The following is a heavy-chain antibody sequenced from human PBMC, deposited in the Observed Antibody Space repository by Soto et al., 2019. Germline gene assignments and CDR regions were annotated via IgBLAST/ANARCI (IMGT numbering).Heavy chain of an antibody. CDR1: GGSISSSNW. V-gene: IGHV4-4*02. Sequence: SETLSLTCAVSGGSISSSNWWSWVRQPPGKGLEWIGEIYHSGSTNYNPSLKSRVTISVDKSKNQFSLKLSSVTAADTAVYYCASVVVVTSYYYYGMDVWGQGTTVTVS. J-gene: IGHJ6*02. CDR2: IYHSGST. CDR3: ASVVVVTSYYYYGMDV. D-gene: IGHD2-21*02.